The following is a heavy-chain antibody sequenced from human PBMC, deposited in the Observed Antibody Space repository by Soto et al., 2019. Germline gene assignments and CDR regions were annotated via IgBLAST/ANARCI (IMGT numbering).Heavy chain of an antibody. CDR3: AKDDCSGDSCYSVYFDY. V-gene: IGHV5-10-1*04. CDR1: GYSFTSYW. Sequence: GESLKISCKGSGYSFTSYWISWVRQMPGKGLEWMGRIDPSDSYTNYSPSFQGRFTIFRDNSKNTLYLQMNSLRADDTAVYYCAKDDCSGDSCYSVYFDYWGQGTLVTVSS. J-gene: IGHJ4*02. CDR2: IDPSDSYT. D-gene: IGHD2-15*01.